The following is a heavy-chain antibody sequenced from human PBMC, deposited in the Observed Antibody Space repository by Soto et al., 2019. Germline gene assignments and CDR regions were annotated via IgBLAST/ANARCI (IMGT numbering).Heavy chain of an antibody. J-gene: IGHJ3*02. CDR2: FDPEDGET. Sequence: ASVKVSCKVSGYTLTELSMHWLRQAPGKGLEWMGGFDPEDGETIYAQKFQGRVTMTEDTSTDTAYMELSSLRSGDTAVYYCATELQPRREDAFDIWGQGTMVTVSS. CDR1: GYTLTELS. D-gene: IGHD4-4*01. V-gene: IGHV1-24*01. CDR3: ATELQPRREDAFDI.